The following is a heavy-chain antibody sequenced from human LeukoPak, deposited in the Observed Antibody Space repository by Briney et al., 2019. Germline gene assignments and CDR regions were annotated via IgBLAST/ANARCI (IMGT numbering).Heavy chain of an antibody. CDR1: GGFISTYY. D-gene: IGHD2-15*01. Sequence: SETLSLTCTVSGGFISTYYWSWIRQPPGKGLEWLGYIYYSGSTNYSPSLKSRLTISVDMSKNQFSLKLGSVTAADTAVYYCARDQDLGYCSGTSCQGGYAFDIWGQGTLVTVSS. CDR3: ARDQDLGYCSGTSCQGGYAFDI. J-gene: IGHJ3*02. CDR2: IYYSGST. V-gene: IGHV4-59*01.